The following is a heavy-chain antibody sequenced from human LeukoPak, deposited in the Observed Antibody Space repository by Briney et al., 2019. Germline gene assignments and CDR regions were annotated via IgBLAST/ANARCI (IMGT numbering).Heavy chain of an antibody. CDR1: GGSISSSSYY. Sequence: SETLSLTCNVSGGSISSSSYYWSWIRQPPGKGLEWIGYIYYSGSTNYKPSLKSRVTISVDTSKNQFSLKLSSVTAADTAVYYCARGHYKEYFDYWGQGTLVTVSS. CDR2: IYYSGST. D-gene: IGHD4-11*01. J-gene: IGHJ4*02. V-gene: IGHV4-61*01. CDR3: ARGHYKEYFDY.